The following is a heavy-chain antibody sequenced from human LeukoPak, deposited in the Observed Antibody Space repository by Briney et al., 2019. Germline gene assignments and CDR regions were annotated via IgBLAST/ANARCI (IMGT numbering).Heavy chain of an antibody. CDR3: ARAYDYVWGSFDY. V-gene: IGHV1-2*02. D-gene: IGHD3-16*01. CDR2: INPNSGGT. J-gene: IGHJ4*02. Sequence: ASVKVSCKASGYTFTGYYMHWVRQAPGQGLEWMGWINPNSGGTNYAQKFQGRVTMTRDTSISTAYMELSRLRSDDTAVYYCARAYDYVWGSFDYWGQGTLVTVSS. CDR1: GYTFTGYY.